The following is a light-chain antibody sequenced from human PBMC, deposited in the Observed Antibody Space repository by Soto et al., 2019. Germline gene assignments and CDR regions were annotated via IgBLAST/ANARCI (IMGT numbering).Light chain of an antibody. Sequence: DIPMTQSPSTLSASVGDRVTITCRASQNIGNWLAWYQQKPGKTPDLLIYDASSLESGVPLRFSGSGSGTEFTLTISRLQTDDSATYYCQQYNDEPWTFGQGTKVEIK. CDR2: DAS. J-gene: IGKJ1*01. V-gene: IGKV1-5*01. CDR3: QQYNDEPWT. CDR1: QNIGNW.